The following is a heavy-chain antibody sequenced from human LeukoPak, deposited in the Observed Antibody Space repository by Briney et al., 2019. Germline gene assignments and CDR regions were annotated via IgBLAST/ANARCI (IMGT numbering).Heavy chain of an antibody. CDR3: TKAAVYSTTWTPFDD. CDR1: GFTFDDYG. J-gene: IGHJ4*02. Sequence: PAGGSLRLSCAASGFTFDDYGMSWVRQAPGKGLEWVSGINWNGDNTGYADSVKGRFTISRDNSKNMMYLQMNSLRAEDTAVYYCTKAAVYSTTWTPFDDWGQGTLVTVSS. CDR2: INWNGDNT. V-gene: IGHV3-20*04. D-gene: IGHD2-2*01.